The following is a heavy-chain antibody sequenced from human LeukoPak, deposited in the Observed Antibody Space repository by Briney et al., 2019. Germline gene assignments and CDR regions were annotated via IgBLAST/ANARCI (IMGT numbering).Heavy chain of an antibody. V-gene: IGHV3-7*01. CDR3: ARASLGYCSSTSCKKGPDAFDI. J-gene: IGHJ3*02. CDR2: IKQDGSEK. Sequence: GGSLRLSCAASGFTFSSYWMSWVRQAPGKGLEWVANIKQDGSEKYYVDSVKGRFTISRDNAKNSLYLQMNSLRAEDTAVYYCARASLGYCSSTSCKKGPDAFDIWGQGTMVTVSS. D-gene: IGHD2-2*01. CDR1: GFTFSSYW.